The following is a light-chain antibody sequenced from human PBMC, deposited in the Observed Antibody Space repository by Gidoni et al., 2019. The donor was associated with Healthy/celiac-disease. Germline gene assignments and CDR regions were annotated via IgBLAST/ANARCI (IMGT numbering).Light chain of an antibody. CDR1: SSDVGGYNY. V-gene: IGLV2-14*01. Sequence: QSALTQPASVSGSPVQSITISCTGTSSDVGGYNYVSWYQQHPGKAPKLMIYEVSNRPSGVSNRFSGSKSGNTASLTISGLQAEDEADYYCSSYTSSSTLVVFGGGTKLTVL. J-gene: IGLJ2*01. CDR2: EVS. CDR3: SSYTSSSTLVV.